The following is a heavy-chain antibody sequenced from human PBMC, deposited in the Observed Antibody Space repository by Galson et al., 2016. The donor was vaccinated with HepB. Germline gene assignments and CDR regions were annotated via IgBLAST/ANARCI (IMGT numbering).Heavy chain of an antibody. CDR3: ARSILTGTPLNDY. CDR1: GFTFSSYT. CDR2: ISGSGNSI. J-gene: IGHJ4*02. Sequence: SLRLSCAASGFTFSSYTMSWVRQAPGKGLEWVSSISGSGNSIYNADLVKGRFTISRDNAKNSLYLQMSSLRAEDTAMYYCARSILTGTPLNDYWGQGILVTVSS. V-gene: IGHV3-21*06. D-gene: IGHD3-9*01.